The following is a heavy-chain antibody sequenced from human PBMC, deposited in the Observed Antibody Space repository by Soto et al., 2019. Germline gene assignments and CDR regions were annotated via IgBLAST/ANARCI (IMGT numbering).Heavy chain of an antibody. CDR2: ISDDGDKV. Sequence: QVQLVESGGGVVQPGRSLRLSCAASEFTFSDYAMHWVRQAPGKGLEWVAVISDDGDKVFYADSMKDRLTISRDNSKSTLFLQLTSLGPEDTALYYCARAHYHDSSGPNGHAFDIWGPGTLVTGSS. CDR1: EFTFSDYA. CDR3: ARAHYHDSSGPNGHAFDI. V-gene: IGHV3-30-3*01. D-gene: IGHD3-22*01. J-gene: IGHJ3*02.